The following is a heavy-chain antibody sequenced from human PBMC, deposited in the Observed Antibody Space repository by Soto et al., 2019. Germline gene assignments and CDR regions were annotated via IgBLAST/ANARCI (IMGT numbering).Heavy chain of an antibody. Sequence: GESLKISCKGSGYSFTSYWIGWVRQMPGKGLEWMGIIYPGDSDTRYSPSFQGQVTISADKSISTAYLQWSSLKASDTAMYYCARHGPYYYDSSGSPIDYWGQGTLVTVSS. CDR1: GYSFTSYW. J-gene: IGHJ4*02. CDR3: ARHGPYYYDSSGSPIDY. V-gene: IGHV5-51*01. CDR2: IYPGDSDT. D-gene: IGHD3-22*01.